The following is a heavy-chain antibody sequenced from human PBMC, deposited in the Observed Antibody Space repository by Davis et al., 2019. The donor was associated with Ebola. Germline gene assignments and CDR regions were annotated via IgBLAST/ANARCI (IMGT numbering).Heavy chain of an antibody. Sequence: AASVKVSCKASGYTFTSYAMHWVRQAPGQRLEWMGWITAGNGNTKYSQKFQGRVTITRDTSASTAYMELSSLRSEDTAVYYCARPYYYGSGSYPFDYWGQGTLVTVSS. CDR2: ITAGNGNT. V-gene: IGHV1-3*01. D-gene: IGHD3-10*01. J-gene: IGHJ4*02. CDR1: GYTFTSYA. CDR3: ARPYYYGSGSYPFDY.